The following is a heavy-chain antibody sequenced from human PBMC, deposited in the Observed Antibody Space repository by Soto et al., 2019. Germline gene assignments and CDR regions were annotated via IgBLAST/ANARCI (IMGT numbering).Heavy chain of an antibody. CDR1: GYTFTSYY. CDR3: ARDRGWFDP. V-gene: IGHV1-46*01. Sequence: QVQLVQSGAAVKKPGASVKVSCKASGYTFTSYYMHWVRQAPGQGLEWMGIINPTGGSASYAQRFQGRVTITRDTSTSTVYLELCSLTSEDTAIYFCARDRGWFDPWGQGTLVTVSS. J-gene: IGHJ5*02. CDR2: INPTGGSA.